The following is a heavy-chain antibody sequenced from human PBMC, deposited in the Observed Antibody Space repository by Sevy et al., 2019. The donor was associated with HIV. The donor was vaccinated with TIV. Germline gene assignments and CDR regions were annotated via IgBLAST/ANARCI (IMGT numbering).Heavy chain of an antibody. CDR1: GFTVTSNY. D-gene: IGHD6-13*01. Sequence: WGSLRLSCAASGFTVTSNYMSWVRQAPGKGLEWVSVIYSGGSTYYAGSVKGRFTISRDNSKNTLYLQMNSLRAEDTAVYYCARDDGSRGIDYWGQGTLVTVSS. CDR2: IYSGGST. CDR3: ARDDGSRGIDY. J-gene: IGHJ4*02. V-gene: IGHV3-53*01.